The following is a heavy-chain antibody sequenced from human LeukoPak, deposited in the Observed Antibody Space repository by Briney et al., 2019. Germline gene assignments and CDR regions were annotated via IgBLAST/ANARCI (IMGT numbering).Heavy chain of an antibody. CDR3: ARRLAAAGDDAFDI. CDR2: IYPGDSDT. Sequence: GEPLKISCKGSGYSFTSYWIGWVRQMPGKGLEWMGIIYPGDSDTRYSPSFQGQVTISADKSISTAYLQWSSLKATDTAMYYCARRLAAAGDDAFDIWGQGTMVTVSS. D-gene: IGHD6-13*01. V-gene: IGHV5-51*01. J-gene: IGHJ3*02. CDR1: GYSFTSYW.